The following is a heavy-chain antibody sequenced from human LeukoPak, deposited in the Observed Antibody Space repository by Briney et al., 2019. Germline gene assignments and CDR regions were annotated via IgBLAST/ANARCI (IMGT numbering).Heavy chain of an antibody. Sequence: SETLSLTCAVYGGSFSGYYWSWIRQPPGKGLEWIGEINHSGGTNYNPSLKSRVTISVDTSKNQFSLKLSSVTAADTAVYYCARNRGSYASDYWGQGTLVTVSS. CDR2: INHSGGT. CDR3: ARNRGSYASDY. CDR1: GGSFSGYY. D-gene: IGHD1-26*01. J-gene: IGHJ4*02. V-gene: IGHV4-34*01.